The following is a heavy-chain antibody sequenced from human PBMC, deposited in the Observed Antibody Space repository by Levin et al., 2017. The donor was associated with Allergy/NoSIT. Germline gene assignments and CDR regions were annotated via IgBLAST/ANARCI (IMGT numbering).Heavy chain of an antibody. V-gene: IGHV6-1*01. J-gene: IGHJ6*02. D-gene: IGHD2-15*01. CDR3: ARDRVVVVPGASYGMDV. Sequence: SQTLSLTCAISGDSVSSTSVAWNWIRQSPSRGLEWLGRTYYRSKWYNDYAVSVKSRITIKPDTSKNQFSLQLNSVTPEDTAVYYCARDRVVVVPGASYGMDVWGQGITVTVSS. CDR2: TYYRSKWYN. CDR1: GDSVSSTSVA.